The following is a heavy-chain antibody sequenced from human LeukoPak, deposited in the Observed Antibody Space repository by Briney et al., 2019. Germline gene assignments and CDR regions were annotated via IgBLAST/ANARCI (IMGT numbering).Heavy chain of an antibody. V-gene: IGHV4-59*08. CDR1: GGSINSYY. CDR3: AGIAVSLLYFDL. Sequence: SETLSLTCTVSGGSINSYYCSWIRQPPGKGLEWIGHIYYSGSTNYNPSLKNRVTISVDTTTTQFSLMLSSVTAADTTVYYCAGIAVSLLYFDLWGRGTLVTVSS. CDR2: IYYSGST. D-gene: IGHD6-19*01. J-gene: IGHJ2*01.